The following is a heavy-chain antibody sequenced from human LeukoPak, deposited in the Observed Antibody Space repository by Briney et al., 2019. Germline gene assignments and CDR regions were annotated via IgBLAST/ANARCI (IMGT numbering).Heavy chain of an antibody. D-gene: IGHD1-1*01. Sequence: KTSETLSLTCTVSGGSISSYYWSWIRQPPGKGLEWVGYIYYTGSTNYNPSLKSRVTISVDTSKNQFSLKLSSLTAADTAVYYCARGRYNWNDGPLDYWGQGTLVTVSS. V-gene: IGHV4-59*01. J-gene: IGHJ4*02. CDR1: GGSISSYY. CDR3: ARGRYNWNDGPLDY. CDR2: IYYTGST.